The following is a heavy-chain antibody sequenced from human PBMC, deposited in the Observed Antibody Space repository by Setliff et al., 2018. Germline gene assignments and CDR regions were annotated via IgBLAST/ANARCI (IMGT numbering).Heavy chain of an antibody. CDR3: RFWSGYYKNDY. CDR2: IHASGSP. V-gene: IGHV4-61*02. CDR1: GGSITRGSFY. Sequence: PSETLSLTCTVSGGSITRGSFYWSWIRQSDGKRLEWIGRIHASGSPNYNPSLKSRVTISLDPSANQFSLKLSSVTAADTAVYYCRFWSGYYKNDYWGQGTLVTVSS. D-gene: IGHD3-3*01. J-gene: IGHJ4*01.